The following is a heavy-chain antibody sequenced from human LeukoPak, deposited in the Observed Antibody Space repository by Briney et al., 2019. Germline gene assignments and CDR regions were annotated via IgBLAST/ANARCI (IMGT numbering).Heavy chain of an antibody. D-gene: IGHD6-19*01. CDR1: GFNVSSNY. J-gene: IGHJ3*02. CDR2: IYSGGAT. Sequence: GGSLRLSCAASGFNVSSNYMSWVRQAPGKGLEWVSIIYSGGATYYADSVKGRFTISRDNSKNTLSLQMNSLRVEDTAIYYCARRGGSRGWGAFDIWGQGTIVTVSS. V-gene: IGHV3-53*01. CDR3: ARRGGSRGWGAFDI.